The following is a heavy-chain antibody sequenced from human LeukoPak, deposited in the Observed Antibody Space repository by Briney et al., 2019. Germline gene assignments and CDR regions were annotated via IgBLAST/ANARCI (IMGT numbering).Heavy chain of an antibody. CDR2: IYYSGST. J-gene: IGHJ4*02. CDR1: GGSISSYY. Sequence: SETLSLACTVSGGSISSYYWSWIRQPPGKGLEWIGYIYYSGSTNYNPSLKRRVTISVDTSKYQFSLRLSSVTAADTAVYYCARAVATIGYFDYWGQGTTVTV. D-gene: IGHD5-12*01. CDR3: ARAVATIGYFDY. V-gene: IGHV4-59*01.